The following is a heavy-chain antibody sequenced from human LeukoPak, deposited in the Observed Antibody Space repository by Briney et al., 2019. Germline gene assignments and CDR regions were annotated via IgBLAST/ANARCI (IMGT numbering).Heavy chain of an antibody. J-gene: IGHJ4*02. V-gene: IGHV4-59*08. CDR1: GFSISSDY. D-gene: IGHD3-22*01. Sequence: SETLSLTCTLSGFSISSDYWSWIRQPPGKGLEWIGYIYYTGSTHYNPSLKSRVTISLDTSKNQFSLKLSSVTAADTAVYYCAQIRPSTYYDSSGSFDYWGQGTLVTVSS. CDR2: IYYTGST. CDR3: AQIRPSTYYDSSGSFDY.